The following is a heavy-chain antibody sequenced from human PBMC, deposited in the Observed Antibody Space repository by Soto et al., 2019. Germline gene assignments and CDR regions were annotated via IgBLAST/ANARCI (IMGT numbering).Heavy chain of an antibody. CDR2: IWYDGSNQ. CDR1: GFDISTYG. D-gene: IGHD1-26*01. CDR3: ARAVSSATYYDCIGY. Sequence: LRLSCEASGFDISTYGLHWVRQAPGKGLEWLAFIWYDGSNQHYAASVKGRFTISRDNSRNTLYLQMNNLRADDTAVYFCARAVSSATYYDCIGYWGRGTLVTVSS. J-gene: IGHJ4*02. V-gene: IGHV3-33*01.